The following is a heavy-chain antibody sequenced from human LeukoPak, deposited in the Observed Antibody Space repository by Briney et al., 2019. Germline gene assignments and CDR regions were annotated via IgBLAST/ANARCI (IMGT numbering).Heavy chain of an antibody. CDR1: GFTFSSYW. V-gene: IGHV3-7*01. J-gene: IGHJ4*02. CDR3: ARDSEYYDSSGYFADYFDY. Sequence: HPGGSLRLSCAASGFTFSSYWMSWVRQAPGKGLEWVANIKQDGSEKYYVDSVKGRFTISRDNAKNSLYLQMNSLRAEDTAVYYCARDSEYYDSSGYFADYFDYWGQGTLVTVSS. D-gene: IGHD3-22*01. CDR2: IKQDGSEK.